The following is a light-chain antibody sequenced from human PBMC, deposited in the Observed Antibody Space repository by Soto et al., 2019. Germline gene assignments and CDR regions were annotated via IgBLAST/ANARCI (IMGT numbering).Light chain of an antibody. J-gene: IGKJ1*01. V-gene: IGKV1-5*03. CDR2: KAS. CDR3: QHYNSYSEA. Sequence: DIQMTQSPSTLSGSVGDRVTITCRASQTISSWLAWYQQKPGKAPKLLIYKASTLKSGVPSRFSGSGSGTEFTLTISNLQPDDFATYYSQHYNSYSEAFGQGTKVELK. CDR1: QTISSW.